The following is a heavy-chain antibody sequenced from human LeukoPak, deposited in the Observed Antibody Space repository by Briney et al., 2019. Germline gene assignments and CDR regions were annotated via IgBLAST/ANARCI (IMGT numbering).Heavy chain of an antibody. CDR3: ARQDIAAAVTFDY. CDR2: TSYDGSNE. D-gene: IGHD6-13*01. J-gene: IGHJ4*02. V-gene: IGHV3-30*04. Sequence: GGSLRLSCAASGFTLSNYATHWVRQAPGKGLEWVAVTSYDGSNEYSADSVKGRLTISRDNSKNTVYLRMNSLRAEDTAVYYCARQDIAAAVTFDYWGQGTLVTVSS. CDR1: GFTLSNYA.